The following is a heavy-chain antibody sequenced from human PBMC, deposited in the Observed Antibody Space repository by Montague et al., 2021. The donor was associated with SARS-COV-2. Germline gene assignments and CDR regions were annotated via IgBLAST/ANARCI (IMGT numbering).Heavy chain of an antibody. Sequence: SLRLSCAASGFTFSDYYMNWIRQAPGKGLEWISYISDTGSTIYYADSVKGRFAVSRDNTKNSLYQQMNSPRAEDTAVYYCAKALMTYGGNSPVDQWGQGTLVTVSS. CDR2: ISDTGSTI. J-gene: IGHJ4*02. D-gene: IGHD4-23*01. CDR3: AKALMTYGGNSPVDQ. V-gene: IGHV3-11*01. CDR1: GFTFSDYY.